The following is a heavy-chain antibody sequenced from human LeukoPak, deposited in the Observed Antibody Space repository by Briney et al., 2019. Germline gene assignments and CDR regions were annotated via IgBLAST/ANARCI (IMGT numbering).Heavy chain of an antibody. J-gene: IGHJ5*02. Sequence: PSETLSLTCTVSGGSISSYYWSWIRQPPGKGLEWIGEINHSGSTNYNPSLKSRVTISVDTSKNQFSLKLSSVTAADTAVYYCARGPALHCSGGSCYSRMGGWFDPWGQGTLVTVSS. V-gene: IGHV4-34*01. CDR3: ARGPALHCSGGSCYSRMGGWFDP. CDR2: INHSGST. D-gene: IGHD2-15*01. CDR1: GGSISSYY.